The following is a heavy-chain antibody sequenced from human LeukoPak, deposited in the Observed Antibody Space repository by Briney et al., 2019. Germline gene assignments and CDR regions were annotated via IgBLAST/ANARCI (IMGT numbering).Heavy chain of an antibody. V-gene: IGHV4-39*07. CDR1: GGSISSSSYY. CDR3: VRGLQQLDTPFLTGLDY. Sequence: SETLSLTCTVSGGSISSSSYYWGWIRQPPGKGLEWIGEINHSGSTNYNPSLKSRVTISVDTSKNQFSLKLSSVTAADTAVYYCVRGLQQLDTPFLTGLDYWGQGTLVTVSS. CDR2: INHSGST. J-gene: IGHJ4*02. D-gene: IGHD6-13*01.